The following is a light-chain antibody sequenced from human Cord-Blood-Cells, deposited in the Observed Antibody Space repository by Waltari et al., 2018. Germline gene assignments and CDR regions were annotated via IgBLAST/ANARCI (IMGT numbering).Light chain of an antibody. J-gene: IGLJ1*01. CDR2: YDD. CDR3: AAWDDSLNGYG. CDR1: SSNIGNNA. V-gene: IGLV1-36*01. Sequence: QSVLTQPPSVSEAPRQRVTISCSGSSSNIGNNAVNWYQQLPGKAPKLLIYYDDLLPSGVSDRFSGYKSGTSASLAISGLQSEDEADYYCAAWDDSLNGYGFGTGTKVTVL.